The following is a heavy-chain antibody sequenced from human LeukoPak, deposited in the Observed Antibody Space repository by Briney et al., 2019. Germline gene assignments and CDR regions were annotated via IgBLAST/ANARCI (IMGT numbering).Heavy chain of an antibody. CDR2: IYTSGST. D-gene: IGHD1-20*01. CDR3: ARGSGPHWYNWNYFDY. V-gene: IGHV4-4*09. CDR1: GGSISSYY. Sequence: SETLSLACTVSGGSISSYYWSWIRQPPGKGLEWIGYIYTSGSTNYNPSLKSRVTISVDTSKNQFSLKLSSVTAADTAVYYCARGSGPHWYNWNYFDYWGQGTLVTVPS. J-gene: IGHJ4*02.